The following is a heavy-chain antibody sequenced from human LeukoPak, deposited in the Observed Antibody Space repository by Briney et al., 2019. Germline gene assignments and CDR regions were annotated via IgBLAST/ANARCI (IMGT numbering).Heavy chain of an antibody. V-gene: IGHV1-3*01. J-gene: IGHJ4*02. CDR2: INAGNGNT. D-gene: IGHD4-23*01. CDR3: ARDAGYLRWSSYFDC. Sequence: ASVKVSCKASGYTFTSYAMHWVRQAPGQGLEWMGWINAGNGNTKYSQKFQGRVTMTRDTSTSTVYMELSSLRSEDTAVYYCARDAGYLRWSSYFDCWGQGTLVTVSS. CDR1: GYTFTSYA.